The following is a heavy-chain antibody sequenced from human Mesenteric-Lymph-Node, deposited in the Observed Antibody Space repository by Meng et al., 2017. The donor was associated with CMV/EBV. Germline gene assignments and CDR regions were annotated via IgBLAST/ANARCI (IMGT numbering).Heavy chain of an antibody. J-gene: IGHJ4*02. CDR2: ISWNSGSI. Sequence: SLKISCAASGFSFADYAMHWVRQAPGKGLEWVSGISWNSGSIHYADSVKGRFTISRDNAKNSVFLQMNSLRAEDTGVYYCARDINGERRPIYWGQGTLVTVSS. CDR1: GFSFADYA. V-gene: IGHV3-9*01. CDR3: ARDINGERRPIY. D-gene: IGHD2-8*01.